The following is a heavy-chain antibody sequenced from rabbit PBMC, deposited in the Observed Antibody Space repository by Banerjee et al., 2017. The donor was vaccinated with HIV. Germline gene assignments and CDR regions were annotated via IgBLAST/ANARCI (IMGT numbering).Heavy chain of an antibody. J-gene: IGHJ6*01. V-gene: IGHV1S40*01. Sequence: QSLEESGGGLVQPEGSLTLTCTASGFSFNTRYYMCWVRQAPGKGLEWIACIYTGDGKTYYASWAKGRFTISKTSSTTVTLQMTSLTGADTATYFCARGGSGSGGLHLWGPGTLVTVS. CDR2: IYTGDGKT. CDR3: ARGGSGSGGLHL. D-gene: IGHD1-1*01. CDR1: GFSFNTRYY.